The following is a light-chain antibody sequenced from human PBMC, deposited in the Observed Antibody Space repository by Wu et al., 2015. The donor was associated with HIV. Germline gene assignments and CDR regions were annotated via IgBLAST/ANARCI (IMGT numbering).Light chain of an antibody. CDR1: QSVGTR. Sequence: EIVMTQSPGSLSLSPGERATLSCRASQSVGTRYVAWYQQKPGQAPRLLLYGTSNRATDIPDRFSGSGSGTDFTLTISSLQSEDFAVYYCQQYNNWPRTFGQGTKVEIK. J-gene: IGKJ1*01. CDR2: GTS. CDR3: QQYNNWPRT. V-gene: IGKV3D-15*01.